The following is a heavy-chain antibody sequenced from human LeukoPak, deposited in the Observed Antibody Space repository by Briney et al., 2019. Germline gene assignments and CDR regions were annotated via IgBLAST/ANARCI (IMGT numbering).Heavy chain of an antibody. CDR1: GFTFDDYA. CDR3: AKEGINGTPYFDY. J-gene: IGHJ4*02. Sequence: GRSLRLSCEASGFTFDDYAMHWVRQAPGKGLEWVSRISWNSGTIDYADSVKGRFTISRDNAKSSLYLQMNSLRTEDTALYYCAKEGINGTPYFDYWGQGTLVTVSS. D-gene: IGHD1-7*01. V-gene: IGHV3-9*01. CDR2: ISWNSGTI.